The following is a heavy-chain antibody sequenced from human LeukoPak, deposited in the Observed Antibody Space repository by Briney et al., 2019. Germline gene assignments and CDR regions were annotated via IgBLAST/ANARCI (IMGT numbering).Heavy chain of an antibody. D-gene: IGHD6-19*01. V-gene: IGHV3-48*03. CDR2: ISSGGSST. Sequence: PGGSLRLSCAASGFTFSSYEMNWVRQAPRKGLEWVSYISSGGSSTYYADSVKGRFTISRDTAKNSLYLQMNSLRAEDTAVYYCARSSFLYFDYWGQGTLVTVSS. CDR3: ARSSFLYFDY. CDR1: GFTFSSYE. J-gene: IGHJ4*02.